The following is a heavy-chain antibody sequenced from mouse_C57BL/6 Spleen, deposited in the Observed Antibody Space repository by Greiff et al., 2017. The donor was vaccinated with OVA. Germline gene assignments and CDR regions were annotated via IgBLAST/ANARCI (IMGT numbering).Heavy chain of an antibody. D-gene: IGHD2-3*01. CDR3: ARYDGYYAYAMDD. Sequence: VLLQQSGPELVKPGASVKISCTASGYAFSSSWMNWVKQRPGKGLEWIGRIYPGDGDTKYNGKFKGKATLTADKSSSTAYMQLSSLTSEDSAVYFCARYDGYYAYAMDDWGQGTSVTVSS. V-gene: IGHV1-82*01. CDR2: IYPGDGDT. J-gene: IGHJ4*01. CDR1: GYAFSSSW.